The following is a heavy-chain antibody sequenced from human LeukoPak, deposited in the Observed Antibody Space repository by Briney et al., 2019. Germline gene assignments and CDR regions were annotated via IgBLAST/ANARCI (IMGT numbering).Heavy chain of an antibody. J-gene: IGHJ3*02. CDR1: GFTFDDYW. CDR3: AKSGAFDI. CDR2: ISYDGSNK. Sequence: GGSLRLSCGASGFTFDDYWMSWVRQAPGKGLEWVAVISYDGSNKYYADSVKGRFTISRDNSKNTLYLQMNSLRAEDTAVYYCAKSGAFDIWGQGTMVTVSS. D-gene: IGHD1-26*01. V-gene: IGHV3-30*18.